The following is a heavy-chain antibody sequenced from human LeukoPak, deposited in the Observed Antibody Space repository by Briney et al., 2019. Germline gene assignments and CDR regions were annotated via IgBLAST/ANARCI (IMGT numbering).Heavy chain of an antibody. CDR2: MYYSGNT. Sequence: SETLSLTCTVSVGSISSSSYYWGWIRQPPGKGLEWIGSMYYSGNTYYNPSLKSRVTISVDTSKNQFSLKLSSVTAADTAVYYCARHDSSGPYNAFDIWGQGTMVTVSS. J-gene: IGHJ3*02. CDR3: ARHDSSGPYNAFDI. CDR1: VGSISSSSYY. D-gene: IGHD6-25*01. V-gene: IGHV4-39*01.